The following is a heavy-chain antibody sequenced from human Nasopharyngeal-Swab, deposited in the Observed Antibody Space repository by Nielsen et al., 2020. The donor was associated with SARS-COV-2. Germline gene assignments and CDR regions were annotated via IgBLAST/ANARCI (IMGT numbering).Heavy chain of an antibody. D-gene: IGHD4-17*01. V-gene: IGHV4-34*01. J-gene: IGHJ4*02. CDR3: ARGNGAFDY. CDR2: INHSGST. CDR1: GGSFSGYY. Sequence: GSLRLSCDVYGGSFSGYYWSWIRQPPGKGLEWIGEINHSGSTNYNPSLKSRVTISVDTSKNQFSLKLSSVTAADTAVYYCARGNGAFDYWGQGTLVTVSS.